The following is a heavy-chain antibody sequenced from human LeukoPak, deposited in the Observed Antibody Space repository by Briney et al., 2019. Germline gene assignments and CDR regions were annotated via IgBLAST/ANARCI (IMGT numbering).Heavy chain of an antibody. CDR1: GYTFAGCY. V-gene: IGHV1-2*02. CDR2: INPNSGGT. J-gene: IGHJ4*02. D-gene: IGHD3-9*01. Sequence: SVKVSCKASGYTFAGCYMHWVRQAPGQGLEWMGWINPNSGGTNYAQTFQGRVTVTSDTTISTAYMELSRLTSDDTAVYYCARSQYVFLTGSPDYWGQGTLVTVSS. CDR3: ARSQYVFLTGSPDY.